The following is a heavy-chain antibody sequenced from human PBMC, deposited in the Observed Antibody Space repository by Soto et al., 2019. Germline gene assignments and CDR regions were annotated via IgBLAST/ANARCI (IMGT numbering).Heavy chain of an antibody. CDR2: IGTAGDT. V-gene: IGHV3-13*01. J-gene: IGHJ4*02. Sequence: EVQLVESGGGLVQPGGSLRLSCAASGFTFSSYDMHWVRQATGKGLEWVSAIGTAGDTYYPGSVKGRFTISRENAKNSLYRQMHSLRAGETAVYYCARGPYGLGSRIAPYYFDFWGQGALVTVS. D-gene: IGHD3-10*01. CDR3: ARGPYGLGSRIAPYYFDF. CDR1: GFTFSSYD.